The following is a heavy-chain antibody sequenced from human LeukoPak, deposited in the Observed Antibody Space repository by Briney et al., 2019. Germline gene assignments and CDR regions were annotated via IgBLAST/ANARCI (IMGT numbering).Heavy chain of an antibody. CDR2: INPNSGGT. D-gene: IGHD3-9*01. J-gene: IGHJ4*02. V-gene: IGHV1-2*04. CDR3: ARARPYYDILTGSSFDY. CDR1: GYTFTGYY. Sequence: ASVKVSYKPSGYTFTGYYMHWLRQAPGQEGEGMAWINPNSGGTNYAQKFQGWVTMTRDTSISTAYMELSRLRSDDTAVYYCARARPYYDILTGSSFDYWGQGTLVTVSS.